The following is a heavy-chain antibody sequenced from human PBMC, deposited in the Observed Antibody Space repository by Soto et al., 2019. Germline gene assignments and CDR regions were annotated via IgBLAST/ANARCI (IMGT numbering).Heavy chain of an antibody. CDR3: ARRRSGDAFDV. CDR2: IYPDDSDT. Sequence: GESLKISCEASGYSFNTYWIGWVRQMPGKGLEWMGIIYPDDSDTRVNPSFQGQVTISADKSITTAYLQWNGLKASDTAMYFCARRRSGDAFDVWGQGTLVTVSS. V-gene: IGHV5-51*01. D-gene: IGHD1-26*01. J-gene: IGHJ3*01. CDR1: GYSFNTYW.